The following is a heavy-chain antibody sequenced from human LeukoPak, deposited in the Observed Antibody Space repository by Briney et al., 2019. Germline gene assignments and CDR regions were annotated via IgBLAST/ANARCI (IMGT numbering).Heavy chain of an antibody. D-gene: IGHD3-22*01. CDR3: ARDTDDSSGYYYDYIY. Sequence: ASVKVSCKASGGTFSSYAISWVRQAPGQGLEWMGGIIPIFGTANYAQKFQGRVTITADESTSTAYMELSSLRSEDTAVYYCARDTDDSSGYYYDYIYWGQGTLVTVSS. V-gene: IGHV1-69*01. J-gene: IGHJ4*02. CDR1: GGTFSSYA. CDR2: IIPIFGTA.